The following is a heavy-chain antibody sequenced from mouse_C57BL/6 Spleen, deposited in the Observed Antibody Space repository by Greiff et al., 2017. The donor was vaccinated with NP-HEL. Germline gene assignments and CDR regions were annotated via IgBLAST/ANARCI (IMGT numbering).Heavy chain of an antibody. D-gene: IGHD2-3*01. V-gene: IGHV5-9-1*02. CDR2: ISSGGDYI. CDR1: GFTFSSYA. Sequence: EVHLVESGEGLVKPGGSLKLSCAASGFTFSSYAMSWVRQTPEKRLEWVAYISSGGDYIYYADTVKGRFTISRDNARNTLDLQMSSLKSEDTAMYYCTRELIYDGYYDAMDYWGQGASFTVAS. CDR3: TRELIYDGYYDAMDY. J-gene: IGHJ4*01.